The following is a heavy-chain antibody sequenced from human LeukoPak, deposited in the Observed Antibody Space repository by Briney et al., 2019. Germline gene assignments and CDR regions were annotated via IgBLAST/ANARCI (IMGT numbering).Heavy chain of an antibody. D-gene: IGHD2-2*01. V-gene: IGHV3-7*01. CDR3: ARYAGVRGYCSSTSCSGMDV. J-gene: IGHJ6*03. Sequence: GGSLRLSCAASGFTFSSYWMSWVRQAPGKGLEWVANIKQDGSEKYYVDSVKGRFTISRDNAKNSLYLQMNSLRAEDTAVYYCARYAGVRGYCSSTSCSGMDVWGKGTTVTISS. CDR2: IKQDGSEK. CDR1: GFTFSSYW.